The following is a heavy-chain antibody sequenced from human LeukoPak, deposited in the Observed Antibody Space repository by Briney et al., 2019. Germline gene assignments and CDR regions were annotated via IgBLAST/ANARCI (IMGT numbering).Heavy chain of an antibody. Sequence: GASVKVSCKASGGTFSSYAISWVRQAPGQGLEWMGRINPNSGGPNYAQKFQGRVTMTRDTSITTAHMELSRLRPDDTAVYYCARDQFYGMDVWGQGTTVTVSS. CDR1: GGTFSSYA. J-gene: IGHJ6*02. V-gene: IGHV1-2*02. D-gene: IGHD3-3*01. CDR2: INPNSGGP. CDR3: ARDQFYGMDV.